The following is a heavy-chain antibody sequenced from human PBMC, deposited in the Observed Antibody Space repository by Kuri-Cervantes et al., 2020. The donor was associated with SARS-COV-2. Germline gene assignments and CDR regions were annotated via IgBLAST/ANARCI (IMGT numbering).Heavy chain of an antibody. CDR1: GYSFSSYW. CDR3: ARLLFWSGFVDS. V-gene: IGHV5-51*01. D-gene: IGHD3-3*01. Sequence: GGSLRLSCQGSGYSFSSYWIGWVRQMPGKGLEWMGIIYPADSETRYSPSFQGQVTISADKSTTTAHLQWSSLKASDTATYYCARLLFWSGFVDSWGQGTLVTVSS. J-gene: IGHJ4*02. CDR2: IYPADSET.